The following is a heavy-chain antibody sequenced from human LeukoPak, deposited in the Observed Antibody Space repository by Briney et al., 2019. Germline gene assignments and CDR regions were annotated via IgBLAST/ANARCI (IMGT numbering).Heavy chain of an antibody. CDR2: IYSGGST. D-gene: IGHD3-10*01. CDR1: GVTVSSNY. V-gene: IGHV3-53*01. CDR3: ASGSGSYRTPYYYMDV. Sequence: GGFLRLSCAAPGVTVSSNYMSWVRQAPGKGLGWVSVIYSGGSTYYADSVKGRFTISRDNSKNTLYLQMNSLRAEDTAVYYCASGSGSYRTPYYYMDVWGTGTTVTVSS. J-gene: IGHJ6*03.